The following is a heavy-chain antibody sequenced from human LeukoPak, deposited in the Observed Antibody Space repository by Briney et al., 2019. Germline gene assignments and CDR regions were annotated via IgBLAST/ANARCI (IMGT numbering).Heavy chain of an antibody. Sequence: PGGSLRLSCAASGFTFSSYSMHWVRQAPGKGLEWVAVISYDGSNKYYADSVKGRFTISRDNSKNTLYLQMNSLRAEDTAVYYCASPMAIYGSGSLDDAFDIWGQGTMVTVSS. CDR2: ISYDGSNK. CDR3: ASPMAIYGSGSLDDAFDI. CDR1: GFTFSSYS. V-gene: IGHV3-30*03. D-gene: IGHD3-10*01. J-gene: IGHJ3*02.